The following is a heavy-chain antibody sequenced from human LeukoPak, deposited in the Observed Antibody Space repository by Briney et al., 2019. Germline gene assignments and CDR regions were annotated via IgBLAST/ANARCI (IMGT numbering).Heavy chain of an antibody. D-gene: IGHD3-22*01. CDR3: ARPMDQNHSSGFMGY. V-gene: IGHV3-48*01. CDR2: ISSSSSTI. CDR1: GFTFSSYS. Sequence: GGSLRLSCAASGFTFSSYSMNWVRQAPGKGLEWVSYISSSSSTIYYADSVKGRFTISRDNAKKSLHLQMNSLRAEDTAVYYCARPMDQNHSSGFMGYWGQGTLVTVSS. J-gene: IGHJ4*02.